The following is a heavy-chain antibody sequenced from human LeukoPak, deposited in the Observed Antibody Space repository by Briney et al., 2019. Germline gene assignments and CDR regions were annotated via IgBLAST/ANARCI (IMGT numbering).Heavy chain of an antibody. Sequence: SETLSLTCTVSGGSISSTIYYWGWIRQPPGKGLEWIGSIYYSGSTYYNPSLKSRVTISVDTSKNQFSLKLNSVTAADTAVYYCGRVRVGATGSYFDYWGQGTLVTVSS. CDR2: IYYSGST. V-gene: IGHV4-39*07. J-gene: IGHJ4*02. CDR3: GRVRVGATGSYFDY. CDR1: GGSISSTIYY. D-gene: IGHD1-26*01.